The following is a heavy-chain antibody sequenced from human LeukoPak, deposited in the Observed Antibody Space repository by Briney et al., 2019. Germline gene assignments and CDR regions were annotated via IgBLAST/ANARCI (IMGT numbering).Heavy chain of an antibody. V-gene: IGHV1-18*01. CDR1: GYTFTDYG. J-gene: IGHJ4*02. Sequence: ASVKVSCKASGYTFTDYGISWVRQAPGQGLEWLGWITTYNDKTNYAQKVQGRVSMTTDTSASTAYMELRSLRSDDTAVYYCARDRGSGWFVYWGQGTLVTVSS. CDR3: ARDRGSGWFVY. CDR2: ITTYNDKT. D-gene: IGHD6-19*01.